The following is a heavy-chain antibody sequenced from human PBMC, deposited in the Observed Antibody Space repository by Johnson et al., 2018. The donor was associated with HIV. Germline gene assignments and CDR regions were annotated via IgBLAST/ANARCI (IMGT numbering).Heavy chain of an antibody. Sequence: QVQLVESGGGLVKPGGSLRLSCAASGFTFSDYYMSWIRQAPGKGLAWVSYISSSGSTIYYAYSVTGRFTISRDNAKYSLYLQMNSLRAEDTAVYYCAGAFTIRYAFDIWGQGTMVTVSS. CDR1: GFTFSDYY. D-gene: IGHD3-10*01. CDR2: ISSSGSTI. J-gene: IGHJ3*02. CDR3: AGAFTIRYAFDI. V-gene: IGHV3-11*04.